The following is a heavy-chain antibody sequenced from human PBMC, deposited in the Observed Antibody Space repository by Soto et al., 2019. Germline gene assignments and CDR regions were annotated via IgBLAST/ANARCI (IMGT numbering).Heavy chain of an antibody. CDR3: AKVRPNYCGWGGFYYKAGGDY. V-gene: IGHV3-23*01. D-gene: IGHD2-21*01. CDR1: GFTFSGYA. CDR2: ISGSGGST. J-gene: IGHJ4*02. Sequence: VQLLESGGGLVQPGGSLRLSCAASGFTFSGYAMSWVRQAPGKGLEWVSSISGSGGSTFYADSVKGRHTISSDNSRNTLFLEMNSLKAEDTAIYAWAKVRPNYCGWGGFYYKAGGDYWGQGTLVTVSS.